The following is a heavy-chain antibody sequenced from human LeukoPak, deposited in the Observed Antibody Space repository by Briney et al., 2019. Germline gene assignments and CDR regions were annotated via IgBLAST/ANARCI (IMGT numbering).Heavy chain of an antibody. CDR1: GFTLGSHD. CDR2: VSSGFHA. Sequence: PGGSLRLSCTAPGFTLGSHDMHWVRQIPGQGLEWVAAVSSGFHAFFADSVQGRFTVSREDARNSLYLQMNSLGAGDTAVYYCVREARGYHYTYFDYWGQGTLVTVSS. V-gene: IGHV3-13*01. D-gene: IGHD5-18*01. CDR3: VREARGYHYTYFDY. J-gene: IGHJ4*02.